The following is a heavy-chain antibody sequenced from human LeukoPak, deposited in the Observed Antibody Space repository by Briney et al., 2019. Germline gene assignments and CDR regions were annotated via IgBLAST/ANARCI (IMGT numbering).Heavy chain of an antibody. CDR2: IKPDGSGK. J-gene: IGHJ4*02. V-gene: IGHV3-7*01. Sequence: GGSLRLSCAASGFAFSSYWMTWVRQAPGKGLEWVANIKPDGSGKNYVDSVKGRFTISRVNAKNSLYLQMRGLRVEDTAVYYCSSQPAVLDLDCWGQGALVTVSS. CDR3: SSQPAVLDLDC. D-gene: IGHD2/OR15-2a*01. CDR1: GFAFSSYW.